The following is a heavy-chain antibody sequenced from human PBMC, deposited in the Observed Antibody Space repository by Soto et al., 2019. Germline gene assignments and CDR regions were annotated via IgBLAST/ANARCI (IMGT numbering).Heavy chain of an antibody. CDR1: GFTFSSYE. J-gene: IGHJ4*02. CDR2: ISSSGSTI. CDR3: ARVSAAMVSPLGY. V-gene: IGHV3-48*03. Sequence: LRLSCAASGFTFSSYEMNWVRQAPGKGLEWVSYISSSGSTIYYADSVKGRFTISRDNAKNSLYLQMNSLRAEDTAVYYCARVSAAMVSPLGYWGQGTLVTVSS. D-gene: IGHD5-18*01.